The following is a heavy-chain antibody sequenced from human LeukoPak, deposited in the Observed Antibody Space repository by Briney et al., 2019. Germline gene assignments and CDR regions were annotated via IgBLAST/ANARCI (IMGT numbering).Heavy chain of an antibody. V-gene: IGHV3-74*01. Sequence: GGSLRLSCAASGFTFSNHWMHWVRQAPGKGLMWVSRISRGASRIDYADSVKGRFTISRDDAKNTLYLQVNSLRVEDTGVYFCARGGSDTAMAHDYWGQGILVTVSS. J-gene: IGHJ4*02. CDR1: GFTFSNHW. CDR2: ISRGASRI. D-gene: IGHD5-18*01. CDR3: ARGGSDTAMAHDY.